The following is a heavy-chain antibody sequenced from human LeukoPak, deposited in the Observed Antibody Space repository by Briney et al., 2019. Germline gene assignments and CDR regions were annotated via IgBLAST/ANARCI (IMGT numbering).Heavy chain of an antibody. CDR1: GFTFSSYG. CDR2: ISYDGSNK. CDR3: AKGWNEIDY. V-gene: IGHV3-30*18. D-gene: IGHD1-1*01. J-gene: IGHJ4*02. Sequence: GRPLRLSCAASGFTFSSYGMHWVRQAPGKGLEWVAVISYDGSNKHYADSVKGRFTISRDNSKNTLYLQMNSLRAEDTAVYYCAKGWNEIDYWGQGTLVTVSS.